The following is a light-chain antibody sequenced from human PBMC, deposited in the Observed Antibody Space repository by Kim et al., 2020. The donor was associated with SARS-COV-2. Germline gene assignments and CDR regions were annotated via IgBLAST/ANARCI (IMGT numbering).Light chain of an antibody. CDR1: QSISTW. J-gene: IGKJ1*01. CDR2: KSS. V-gene: IGKV1-5*03. Sequence: DIQMTQSPSTLSASVGDRVTITCRASQSISTWLAWYQQKPGNAPKLLIYKSSTLESGVPSRFSGSGSGTEFTLTINSLQPDDFATYYYHHYNTCAPWTFGRGTKVDIK. CDR3: HHYNTCAPWT.